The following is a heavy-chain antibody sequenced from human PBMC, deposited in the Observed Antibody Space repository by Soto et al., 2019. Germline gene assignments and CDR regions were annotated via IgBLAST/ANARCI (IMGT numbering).Heavy chain of an antibody. Sequence: QVQLVQSGAEVKKPGASVKVSCKASGYTFTSYGISWVRQAPGQGLEWMGWISAYNGNTNYAQKLQGRVTMTTDTSTSTAYMELGSLRSDDTAVYYWARDIGDYYVSGSDPAFDYGGQEPLVTVSS. CDR1: GYTFTSYG. V-gene: IGHV1-18*01. CDR3: ARDIGDYYVSGSDPAFDY. J-gene: IGHJ4*02. D-gene: IGHD3-10*01. CDR2: ISAYNGNT.